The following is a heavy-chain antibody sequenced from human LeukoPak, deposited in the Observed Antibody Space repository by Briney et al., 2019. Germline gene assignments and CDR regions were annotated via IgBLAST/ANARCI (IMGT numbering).Heavy chain of an antibody. Sequence: PSETLSLTCAVYGGSFSGYYLSWIRQSPGKGLEWIGEINHSGNTNYNPSLKSRVTISVDTSKNQFSLKRSSVTAADTAVYYCARSRYNVDYYFDYWGQGTLVTVSS. J-gene: IGHJ4*02. V-gene: IGHV4-34*01. CDR2: INHSGNT. D-gene: IGHD1-14*01. CDR1: GGSFSGYY. CDR3: ARSRYNVDYYFDY.